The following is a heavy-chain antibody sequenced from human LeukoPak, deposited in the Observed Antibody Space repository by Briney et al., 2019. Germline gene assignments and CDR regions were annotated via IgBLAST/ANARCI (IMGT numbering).Heavy chain of an antibody. V-gene: IGHV3-74*01. CDR1: GFTFSDYW. CDR2: INPDGSDT. D-gene: IGHD2-15*01. J-gene: IGHJ4*02. Sequence: GGSLRLSCAASGFTFSDYWMHWVRQVPGKGLVWVSYINPDGSDTNYADSVKGRFTISRDNAKNRLYLRMSGLRAEDTAVYYCAKDLVDATPIDYWGQGTLVTVSS. CDR3: AKDLVDATPIDY.